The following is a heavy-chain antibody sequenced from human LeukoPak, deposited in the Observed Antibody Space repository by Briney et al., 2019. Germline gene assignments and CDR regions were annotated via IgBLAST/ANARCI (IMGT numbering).Heavy chain of an antibody. CDR2: ISSSSSYI. D-gene: IGHD3-16*02. CDR1: GFTFSSYS. V-gene: IGHV3-21*01. J-gene: IGHJ4*02. Sequence: PGGSLRLSCAASGFTFSSYSMNWVRQAPGKELEWVSSISSSSSYIYYADSVKGRFTTSRDNAKNSLYLQMNSLRAEDTAVYYCASGQYDYVWGSYRYHDYWGQGTLVTVSS. CDR3: ASGQYDYVWGSYRYHDY.